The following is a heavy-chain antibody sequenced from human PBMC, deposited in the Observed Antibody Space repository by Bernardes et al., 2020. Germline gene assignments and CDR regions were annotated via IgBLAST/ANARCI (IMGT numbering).Heavy chain of an antibody. CDR2: ISAYNGNT. V-gene: IGHV1-18*01. D-gene: IGHD3-22*01. CDR1: GYTFTSYG. CDR3: AGGYNYYDSSGSTYYGVDV. J-gene: IGHJ6*02. Sequence: ASVKVSCKASGYTFTSYGISWVRQAPGQGLEWMGWISAYNGNTNYAQKFQGRVPMTTDTSTSTAYMELRSLTSDDTAVYYCAGGYNYYDSSGSTYYGVDVWGQGTTVTVSS.